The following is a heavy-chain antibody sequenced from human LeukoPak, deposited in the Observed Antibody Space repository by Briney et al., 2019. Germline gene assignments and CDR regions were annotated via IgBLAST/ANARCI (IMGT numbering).Heavy chain of an antibody. D-gene: IGHD3-22*01. J-gene: IGHJ4*02. Sequence: GGSLRLSCAASGFTVSSNYMSWVRQAPGKGLEWVSVIYSGGSTYYADCVRGRFTISRDNSKPTPYLQMNSLRAEDTAVYYCARHDYSYDSSGYLAYWGQGTLVTASS. CDR3: ARHDYSYDSSGYLAY. CDR1: GFTVSSNY. CDR2: IYSGGST. V-gene: IGHV3-53*01.